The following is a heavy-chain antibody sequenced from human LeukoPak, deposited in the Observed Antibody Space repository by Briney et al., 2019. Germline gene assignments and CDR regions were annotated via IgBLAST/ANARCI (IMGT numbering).Heavy chain of an antibody. CDR1: GFTISNDW. V-gene: IGHV3-74*01. J-gene: IGHJ4*02. Sequence: PGGSLRLSCAGVGFTISNDWMHWVRQAPGKGLVWVSHIHSDGSSTSYADSVQGRFTISRDNAKNTLYLQMNSLRAEDTAVYYCARHNYGYDYWGQGTLVTVSS. D-gene: IGHD3-10*01. CDR3: ARHNYGYDY. CDR2: IHSDGSST.